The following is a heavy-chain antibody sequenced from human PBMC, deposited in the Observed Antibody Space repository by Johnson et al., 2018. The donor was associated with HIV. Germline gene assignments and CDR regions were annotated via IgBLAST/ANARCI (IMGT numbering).Heavy chain of an antibody. J-gene: IGHJ3*02. V-gene: IGHV3-9*01. CDR2: INWHSGTI. CDR3: AKKALGDVDAFDI. D-gene: IGHD2-21*02. CDR1: GFTFDDYA. Sequence: VQLVESGGDVVRPGGSLRLSCAASGFTFDDYAMHWVRQVSGKGLEWVSGINWHSGTIGYADSVKGRFTISRDNSKNTLYLQMNSLRAEDTAVYYCAKKALGDVDAFDIWGQGTMVTVSS.